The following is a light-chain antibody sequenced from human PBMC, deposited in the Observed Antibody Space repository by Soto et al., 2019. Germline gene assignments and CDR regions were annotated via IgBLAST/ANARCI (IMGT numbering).Light chain of an antibody. V-gene: IGKV3-11*01. CDR1: QSVSSY. CDR2: DAS. J-gene: IGKJ4*01. CDR3: QHRSNWS. Sequence: EIVLTQSPPTLSLSPGERATLSCRASQSVSSYLAWYQQKPGQAPRLLIYDASNRATGIPVRFSGSGSGTDFTLTISRLEPEDFAVYYCQHRSNWSFGGGTKVEIK.